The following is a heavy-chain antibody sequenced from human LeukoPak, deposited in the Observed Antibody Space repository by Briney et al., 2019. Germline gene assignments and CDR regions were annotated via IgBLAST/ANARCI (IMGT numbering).Heavy chain of an antibody. CDR2: ISGSGATI. V-gene: IGHV3-23*01. CDR1: GFIFSSYA. D-gene: IGHD5-24*01. CDR3: AKENRWQ. Sequence: PGGSLRLSCAASGFIFSSYAMNWVRQAPGKGLEWVSRISGSGATINYSDSVKGRFTISGDNSKNTLYLQMNSLRAEDTAVYYCAKENRWQWGQGTLVTVSS. J-gene: IGHJ4*02.